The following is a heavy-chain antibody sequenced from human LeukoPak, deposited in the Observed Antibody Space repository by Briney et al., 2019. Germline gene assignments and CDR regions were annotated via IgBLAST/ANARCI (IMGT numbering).Heavy chain of an antibody. J-gene: IGHJ5*02. CDR1: GGSFSGYY. CDR3: AQNWNDDWFDP. D-gene: IGHD1-1*01. V-gene: IGHV4-34*01. CDR2: INHSGST. Sequence: PSETLSLTCAVYGGSFSGYYWSWFRQPPGKGLEWIGEINHSGSTNYNPSLKSRVTISVDTSKNQFSLKLSSVTAADTAVYYCAQNWNDDWFDPWGQGTLVTASS.